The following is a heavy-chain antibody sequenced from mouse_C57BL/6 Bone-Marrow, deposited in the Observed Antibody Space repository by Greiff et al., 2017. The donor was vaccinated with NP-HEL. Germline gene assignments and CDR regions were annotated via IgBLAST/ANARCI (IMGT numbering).Heavy chain of an antibody. CDR2: SRNKANDYTT. D-gene: IGHD2-4*01. Sequence: EVMLVESGGGLVQSGRSLRLSCATSGFTFSDFYMEWVRQAPGKGLEWIAASRNKANDYTTEYSASVKGRFIVSRDTSQSILYLQMNALRAEDTAIYYCARASYYDYDEGYAMDYWGQGTSVTVSS. V-gene: IGHV7-1*01. J-gene: IGHJ4*01. CDR3: ARASYYDYDEGYAMDY. CDR1: GFTFSDFY.